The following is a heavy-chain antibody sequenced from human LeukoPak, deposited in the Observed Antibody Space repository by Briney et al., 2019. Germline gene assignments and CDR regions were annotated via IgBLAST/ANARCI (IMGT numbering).Heavy chain of an antibody. D-gene: IGHD6-19*01. CDR3: ARDNEVAGIGYFDY. CDR1: GSTFGSFG. CDR2: IWYDGSNK. V-gene: IGHV3-33*01. Sequence: RSLRPSCPASGSTFGSFGTHWVRQAPGKGLEWVAGIWYDGSNKYYADSVKGRFTISRDKSKNTLYLQMNSLGAEDTAVYYCARDNEVAGIGYFDYWGQGTLVTVSS. J-gene: IGHJ4*02.